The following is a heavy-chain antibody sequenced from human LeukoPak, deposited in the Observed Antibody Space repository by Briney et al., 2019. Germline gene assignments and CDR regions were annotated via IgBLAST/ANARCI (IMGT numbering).Heavy chain of an antibody. J-gene: IGHJ4*02. V-gene: IGHV3-7*01. CDR1: GFTFSSYW. CDR3: ARGPYSSGWSRRFDY. CDR2: IKQDGSEK. D-gene: IGHD6-19*01. Sequence: GGSLRLSCAASGFTFSSYWMSRVRQAPGKGLEWVANIKQDGSEKYYVDSVKGRFTISRDNAKNSLYLQMNSLRAEDTAVYYCARGPYSSGWSRRFDYWGQGALVTVSS.